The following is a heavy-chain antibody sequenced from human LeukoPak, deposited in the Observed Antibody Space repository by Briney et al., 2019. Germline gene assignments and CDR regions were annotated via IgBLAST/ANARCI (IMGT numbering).Heavy chain of an antibody. CDR3: AREYDRWELPDY. Sequence: GSLRLSRAASGFTFSTYSMNWVRQAPGKGLEWISYISDSSNTIYYADSVEGRFTISRDNAKNSLYLQMSSLRVEDTAVYYCAREYDRWELPDYWGQGTLVTVSS. CDR1: GFTFSTYS. V-gene: IGHV3-48*04. J-gene: IGHJ4*02. CDR2: ISDSSNTI. D-gene: IGHD1-26*01.